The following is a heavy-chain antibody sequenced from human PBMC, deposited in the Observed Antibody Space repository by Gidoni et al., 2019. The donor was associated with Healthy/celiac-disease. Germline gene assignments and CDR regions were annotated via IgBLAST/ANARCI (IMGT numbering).Heavy chain of an antibody. CDR3: AKDQDGIAVAGHCDY. J-gene: IGHJ4*02. CDR2: ISGSGGST. D-gene: IGHD6-19*01. V-gene: IGHV3-23*01. Sequence: APGKGLEWVSAISGSGGSTYYADSVKGRFTISRDNSKNTLYLQMNSLRAEDTAVYYCAKDQDGIAVAGHCDYWGQGTLVTVSS.